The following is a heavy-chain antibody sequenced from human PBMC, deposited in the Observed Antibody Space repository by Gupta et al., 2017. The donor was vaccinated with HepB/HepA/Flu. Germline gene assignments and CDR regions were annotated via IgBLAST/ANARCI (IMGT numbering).Heavy chain of an antibody. J-gene: IGHJ5*02. CDR3: ARGEEYSSLAVRFDP. Sequence: QVQLQQWGAGLLKPSETLSLTCAVYGGSFSGYYWSWIRQPPGKGLEWIGEINHSGSTNYNPSLKSRVTISVDTSKNQFSLKLSSVTAADTAVYYCARGEEYSSLAVRFDPWGQGTLVTVSS. V-gene: IGHV4-34*01. D-gene: IGHD6-6*01. CDR2: INHSGST. CDR1: GGSFSGYY.